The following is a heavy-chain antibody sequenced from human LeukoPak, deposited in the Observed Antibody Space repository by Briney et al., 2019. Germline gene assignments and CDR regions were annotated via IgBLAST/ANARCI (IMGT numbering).Heavy chain of an antibody. V-gene: IGHV4-34*01. CDR3: ARSSDCSGGSCYSVFDY. D-gene: IGHD2-15*01. CDR1: GGSFSGYY. Sequence: SETLSLTCAVYGGSFSGYYWSWIRQPPGKGLEWIGEINHSGSTNYNPSLKSRVTISVDTSKNQFSLKLSSVTAADTAVYYCARSSDCSGGSCYSVFDYWGQGTLVTVSS. CDR2: INHSGST. J-gene: IGHJ4*02.